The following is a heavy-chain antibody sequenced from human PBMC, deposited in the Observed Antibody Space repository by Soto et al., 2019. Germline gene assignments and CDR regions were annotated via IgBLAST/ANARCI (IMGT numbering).Heavy chain of an antibody. Sequence: VASVKVSCKASGYTFTGYYMHWVRQAPGQGLEWMGWINPNSGGTNYAQKFQGRVTMTRDTSISTAYMELSRLRSDDTAVYYCARETTFSTYYFDYWGQGTLVTVSS. CDR3: ARETTFSTYYFDY. CDR2: INPNSGGT. J-gene: IGHJ4*02. V-gene: IGHV1-2*02. CDR1: GYTFTGYY. D-gene: IGHD4-17*01.